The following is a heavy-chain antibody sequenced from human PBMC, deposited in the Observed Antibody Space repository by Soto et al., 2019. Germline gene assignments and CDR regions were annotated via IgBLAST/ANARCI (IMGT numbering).Heavy chain of an antibody. CDR1: GFTFSSYS. J-gene: IGHJ4*02. D-gene: IGHD3-10*01. V-gene: IGHV3-33*08. CDR3: ARGSGSYPYYFDY. CDR2: IWYDGSNK. Sequence: GGSLRLSCAASGFTFSSYSMNWVRQAPGKGLEWVAVIWYDGSNKYYADSVKGRFTISRDNSKNTLYLQMNSLRAEDTAVYYCARGSGSYPYYFDYWGQGTLVTVSS.